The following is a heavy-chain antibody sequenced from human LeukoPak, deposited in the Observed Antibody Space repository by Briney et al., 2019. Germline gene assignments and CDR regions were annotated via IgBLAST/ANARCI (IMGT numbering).Heavy chain of an antibody. D-gene: IGHD3-22*01. CDR1: GFTFSSYA. Sequence: GGSLRLSCAASGFTFSSYAMHWVRQAPGKGLEWVAVISYDGSNKYYADSVKGRFTISRDNSKNTLYPQMNSLRAEDTAVYYCAREDYYDSSGYYLDYWGQGTLVTVSS. V-gene: IGHV3-30*04. CDR2: ISYDGSNK. J-gene: IGHJ4*02. CDR3: AREDYYDSSGYYLDY.